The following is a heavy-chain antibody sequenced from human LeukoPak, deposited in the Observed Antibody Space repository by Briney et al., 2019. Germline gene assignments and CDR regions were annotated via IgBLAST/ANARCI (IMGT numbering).Heavy chain of an antibody. CDR2: ISGSGGST. CDR1: GFTFSSYA. D-gene: IGHD1-26*01. Sequence: GGSLRLSCAASGFTFSSYAMSWVRQAPGKGLEWVSAISGSGGSTYYADSVKGRFTISRDNSKNTLYLQMNSLRAEDTAVYYRAKPRGGSSGFDYWGQGTLVTVPS. V-gene: IGHV3-23*01. J-gene: IGHJ4*02. CDR3: AKPRGGSSGFDY.